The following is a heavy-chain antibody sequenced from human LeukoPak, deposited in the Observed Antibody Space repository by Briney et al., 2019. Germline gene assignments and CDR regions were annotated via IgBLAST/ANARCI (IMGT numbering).Heavy chain of an antibody. V-gene: IGHV3-20*04. Sequence: GGSLRLSCAASGFTFDDYGMSWVRQAPGKGLEWVSGINSNGGSTGYADSVKGRFTISRDNAKNSLYLQMNSLRAEDTALYYCAREQYYDFWSGYYNYYYYMDVWGKGTTVTVSS. CDR1: GFTFDDYG. J-gene: IGHJ6*03. D-gene: IGHD3-3*01. CDR2: INSNGGST. CDR3: AREQYYDFWSGYYNYYYYMDV.